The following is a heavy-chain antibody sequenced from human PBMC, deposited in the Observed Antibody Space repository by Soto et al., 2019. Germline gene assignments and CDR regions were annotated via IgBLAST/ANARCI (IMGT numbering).Heavy chain of an antibody. J-gene: IGHJ5*02. Sequence: QVQLVESGGGVVQPGRSLRLSCAASGFTFSSYAMHWVRQAPGKGLVWVAVISYDGSNKYYADSVKGRFTISRDNSKNTLYRQMNSLRAEDTAVYYCARDSQQLDPNPNWFDPWGQGTLVTVSS. CDR2: ISYDGSNK. CDR1: GFTFSSYA. V-gene: IGHV3-30-3*01. D-gene: IGHD6-13*01. CDR3: ARDSQQLDPNPNWFDP.